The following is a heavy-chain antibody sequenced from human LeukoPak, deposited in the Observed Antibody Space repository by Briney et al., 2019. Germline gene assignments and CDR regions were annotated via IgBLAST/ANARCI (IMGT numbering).Heavy chain of an antibody. CDR1: GFTFSDYY. Sequence: PGGSLRLSCAASGFTFSDYYMSWIRQAPGKGLKWVSYISSSGSTLYYADSVKGRITISRDSAKNSLYLQMNSLRAEDTAVYYCARRRYNWNAIDYWGQGTLVTVSS. CDR2: ISSSGSTL. CDR3: ARRRYNWNAIDY. V-gene: IGHV3-11*01. J-gene: IGHJ4*02. D-gene: IGHD1-20*01.